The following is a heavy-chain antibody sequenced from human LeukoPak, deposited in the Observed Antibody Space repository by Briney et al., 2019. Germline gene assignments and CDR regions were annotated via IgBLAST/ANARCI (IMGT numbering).Heavy chain of an antibody. Sequence: GGSLRLSCAASGFSFSSYAMSWVRQAPGKGLEWVSAITGSGSSTFYAGAVKGRFTISKDNSKNTLYLQMNSLRAEDTAVYYCARGDGYSSPYYFDYWGQGTLVTVSS. D-gene: IGHD5-18*01. CDR3: ARGDGYSSPYYFDY. J-gene: IGHJ4*02. CDR1: GFSFSSYA. V-gene: IGHV3-23*01. CDR2: ITGSGSST.